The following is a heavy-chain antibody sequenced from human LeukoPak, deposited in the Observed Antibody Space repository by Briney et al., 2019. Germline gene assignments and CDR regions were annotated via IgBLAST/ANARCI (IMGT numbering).Heavy chain of an antibody. CDR3: AKGLAIKAVTGTGFDH. CDR1: GFTFSSYA. D-gene: IGHD6-19*01. Sequence: QSGGSLRLSCAASGFTFSSYAMSWVRQAPGKGLEWVSTVSGSGVSTYHADSVKGRFTISRDNSKNTLYLQMNSLRAEDTAVYYCAKGLAIKAVTGTGFDHWGQGTLVTVSS. V-gene: IGHV3-23*01. J-gene: IGHJ4*02. CDR2: VSGSGVST.